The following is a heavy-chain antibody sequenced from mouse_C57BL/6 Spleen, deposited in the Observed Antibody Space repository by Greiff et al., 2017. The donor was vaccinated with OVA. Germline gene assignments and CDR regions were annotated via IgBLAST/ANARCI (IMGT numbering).Heavy chain of an antibody. CDR2: IDPSDSET. CDR3: ARRDYYGNYFDY. D-gene: IGHD1-1*01. V-gene: IGHV1-52*01. CDR1: GYTFTSYW. J-gene: IGHJ2*01. Sequence: QVQLQQPGAELVRPGSSVKLSCKASGYTFTSYWMHWVKQRPIQGLEWIGNIDPSDSETHYNQKFKDKATLTVDKSSSTAYMQLSRLTSEDSAVYYCARRDYYGNYFDYWGQGTTLTGSS.